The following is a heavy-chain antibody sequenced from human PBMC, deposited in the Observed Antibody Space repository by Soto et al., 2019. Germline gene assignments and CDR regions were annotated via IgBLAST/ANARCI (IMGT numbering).Heavy chain of an antibody. CDR2: ISAYNGNT. CDR1: GYTFTSYG. D-gene: IGHD6-6*01. CDR3: ARDQPIAARPDDYYYGMDV. Sequence: ASVKVSCKASGYTFTSYGISWVRQAPGQGLEWMGWISAYNGNTNYAQKLQGRVTMTTDTSTSTAYMELRSLRSDDTAVYYCARDQPIAARPDDYYYGMDVWGQGTTVTVSS. V-gene: IGHV1-18*04. J-gene: IGHJ6*02.